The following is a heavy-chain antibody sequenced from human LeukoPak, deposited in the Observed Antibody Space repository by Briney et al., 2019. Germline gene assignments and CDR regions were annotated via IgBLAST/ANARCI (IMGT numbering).Heavy chain of an antibody. J-gene: IGHJ4*02. CDR2: INHSGST. CDR3: ARRPRIAVAGSGSDY. D-gene: IGHD6-19*01. V-gene: IGHV4-34*01. CDR1: GGSFSGYY. Sequence: PSETLSLTCAVYGGSFSGYYWSWIRQPPGKGLEWIGEINHSGSTNYNPSLKSRVTISVDTSKNQFSLKLSSVTAADTAVYYCARRPRIAVAGSGSDYWGQGTLVTVSS.